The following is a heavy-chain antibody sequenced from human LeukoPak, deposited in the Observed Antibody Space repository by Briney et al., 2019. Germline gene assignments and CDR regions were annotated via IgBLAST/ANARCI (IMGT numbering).Heavy chain of an antibody. CDR2: ISAYNGNT. J-gene: IGHJ4*02. Sequence: ASVKVSCKASGYTFTSYGISWVRQAPGQGLEWMGWISAYNGNTNYAQKLQGRVTTTTDTSTSTAYMELRSLRSDDTAVYYCAREKPPVGTFDYWGQGTLVTVSS. CDR3: AREKPPVGTFDY. CDR1: GYTFTSYG. V-gene: IGHV1-18*01. D-gene: IGHD1-1*01.